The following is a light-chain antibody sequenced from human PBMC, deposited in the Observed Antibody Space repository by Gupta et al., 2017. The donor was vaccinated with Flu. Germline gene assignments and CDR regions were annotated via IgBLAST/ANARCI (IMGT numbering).Light chain of an antibody. V-gene: IGKV2-30*01. CDR2: LVS. J-gene: IGKJ1*01. Sequence: DVVVTQSPLSLPVALGQPASISCTSRHGLVYSDGNTYLHWFQQRPGQSPRRLIYLVSHRESGVPDRFSGSGSGTDFTLKISRVEAEDVGIYFCMQGAHWPWTFGQGTKVEIK. CDR1: HGLVYSDGNTY. CDR3: MQGAHWPWT.